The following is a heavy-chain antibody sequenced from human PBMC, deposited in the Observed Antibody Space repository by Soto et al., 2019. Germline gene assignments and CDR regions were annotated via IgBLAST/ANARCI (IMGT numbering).Heavy chain of an antibody. J-gene: IGHJ4*02. CDR3: ARDQGDG. CDR1: GFTFSSNG. Sequence: QVQLVESGGGVVQTGRSLRLSCAAYGFTFSSNGMHWVRQAPGKGLEWVAVIWYDGSDKYYADSVKGRFTISRDNSKNTLYLQMNSLRAEDTAVYYCARDQGDGWGQGTLVTVSS. V-gene: IGHV3-33*01. CDR2: IWYDGSDK. D-gene: IGHD2-21*02.